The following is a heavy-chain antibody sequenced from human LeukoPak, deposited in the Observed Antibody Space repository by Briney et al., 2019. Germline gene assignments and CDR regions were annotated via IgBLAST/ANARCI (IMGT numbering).Heavy chain of an antibody. Sequence: KSSETLSLTCAVYGGSFSGYYWSWIRQPPGKGLEWIGEINHSGSTNYNPSLKSRVTISVDTSKNQFSLKLSSVTAADTAVYYCARGTRFGWFGELLSLHFDYWGQGTLVTVSS. V-gene: IGHV4-34*01. CDR2: INHSGST. CDR1: GGSFSGYY. D-gene: IGHD3-10*01. J-gene: IGHJ4*02. CDR3: ARGTRFGWFGELLSLHFDY.